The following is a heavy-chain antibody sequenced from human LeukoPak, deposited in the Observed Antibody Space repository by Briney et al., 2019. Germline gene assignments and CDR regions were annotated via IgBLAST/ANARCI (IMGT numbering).Heavy chain of an antibody. J-gene: IGHJ4*02. Sequence: ASVKVSCKASGYTFTGYYMHWVRQAPGQGLEWMGWINPNSGGTSYAQKFQGRVTMTRDTSISTAYMELSRLRSDDTAVYYCARDSPPWYYYDSSGCLDYWGQGTLVTVSS. D-gene: IGHD3-22*01. CDR1: GYTFTGYY. CDR3: ARDSPPWYYYDSSGCLDY. CDR2: INPNSGGT. V-gene: IGHV1-2*02.